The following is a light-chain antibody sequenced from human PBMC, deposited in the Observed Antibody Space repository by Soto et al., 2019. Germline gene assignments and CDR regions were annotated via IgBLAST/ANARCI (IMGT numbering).Light chain of an antibody. J-gene: IGKJ3*01. V-gene: IGKV3-20*01. CDR2: GAS. CDR1: QSVSVNF. Sequence: EIVWTNSPGALSLTPGERATLSCRASQSVSVNFLAWYQQRSGQAPRLLIYGASSRATGIPDRISGSGSGTDFTLTFTRLEPEDFAVYYCQQYGNSPITFGHGTMVDI. CDR3: QQYGNSPIT.